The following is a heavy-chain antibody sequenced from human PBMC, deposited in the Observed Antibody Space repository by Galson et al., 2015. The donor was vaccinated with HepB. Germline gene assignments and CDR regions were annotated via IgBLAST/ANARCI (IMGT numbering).Heavy chain of an antibody. J-gene: IGHJ6*02. D-gene: IGHD4-17*01. V-gene: IGHV1-69*04. Sequence: QSGAEVKKPGESLRISCTASGGTFSSYAISWVRQAPGQGLEWMGRIIPILGIANYAQKFQGRVTITADKSTSTAYMELSSLRSEDTAVYYCATTVTTHPHGMDVWGQGTTVTVSS. CDR2: IIPILGIA. CDR3: ATTVTTHPHGMDV. CDR1: GGTFSSYA.